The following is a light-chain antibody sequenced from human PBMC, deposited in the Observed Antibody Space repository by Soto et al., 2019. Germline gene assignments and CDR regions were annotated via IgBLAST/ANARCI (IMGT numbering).Light chain of an antibody. J-gene: IGLJ1*01. CDR2: EVS. CDR3: SSYTSSSTEV. V-gene: IGLV2-14*01. CDR1: SSDVGGYNY. Sequence: QSVLTQPASVSGSPGQSITISCTGTSSDVGGYNYVSWYQQHPGKAPKLMIYEVSNRPSGVSNRFSGSKSGNTASLTIPGLQAEDEADYYCSSYTSSSTEVFGTGTKLTVL.